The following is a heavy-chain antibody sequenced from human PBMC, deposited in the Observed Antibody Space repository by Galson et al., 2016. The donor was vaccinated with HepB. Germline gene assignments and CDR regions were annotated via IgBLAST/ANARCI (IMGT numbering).Heavy chain of an antibody. J-gene: IGHJ4*02. Sequence: TLSLTCAVSGGSLSTRNWWSWIRQTPGKGLEWIGEIYHTGTTNYNPSLKSRITMSLDKSKNQFSLKLNSVTAADTAVYYCASPGYCSGGDCYSVDWGQGTMVTVSS. CDR1: GGSLSTRNW. V-gene: IGHV4-4*02. CDR3: ASPGYCSGGDCYSVD. D-gene: IGHD2-15*01. CDR2: IYHTGTT.